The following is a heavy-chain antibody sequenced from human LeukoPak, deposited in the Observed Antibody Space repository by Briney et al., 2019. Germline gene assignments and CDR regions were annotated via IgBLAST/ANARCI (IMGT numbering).Heavy chain of an antibody. J-gene: IGHJ4*02. CDR2: ISGSGGST. D-gene: IGHD4-17*01. Sequence: PGGSLRLSCAASGFTFSSYAMTWVRQAPGKGLEWVSVISGSGGSTYYADSVKGRFTLSRDNSKNTLSLQMNSLRAEDTAVYYCAKGGWYGDYVVYWGQGTLVTVSS. V-gene: IGHV3-23*01. CDR3: AKGGWYGDYVVY. CDR1: GFTFSSYA.